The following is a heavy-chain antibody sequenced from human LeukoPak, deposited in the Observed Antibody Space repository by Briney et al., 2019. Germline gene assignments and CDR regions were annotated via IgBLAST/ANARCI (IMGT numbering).Heavy chain of an antibody. CDR2: ISWNSGSI. D-gene: IGHD6-19*01. CDR1: GFTFDDYA. V-gene: IGHV3-9*01. J-gene: IGHJ4*02. Sequence: GGSLRLSCAASGFTFDDYAMHWVRQAPGKGLEWVSGISWNSGSIGYADSVKGRFTISRDNAKNSLYLQMNSLRAEDTALYYCAKDRDLAVAGQGLDYWGQGTLVTVSS. CDR3: AKDRDLAVAGQGLDY.